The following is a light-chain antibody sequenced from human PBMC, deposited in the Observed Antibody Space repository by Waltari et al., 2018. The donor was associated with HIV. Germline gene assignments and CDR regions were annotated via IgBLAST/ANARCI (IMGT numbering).Light chain of an antibody. CDR1: SSDVGGYNY. J-gene: IGLJ3*02. Sequence: QSALTQPASVSGSPGQSITISCTGTSSDVGGYNYVSWYQPHPGKGPKVMIYDVSKRPAGVSNRFSGSKSGNTASLRISGLQAEDEADYYCCSYVGSSTWVFGGGTKLTVL. CDR2: DVS. CDR3: CSYVGSSTWV. V-gene: IGLV2-23*02.